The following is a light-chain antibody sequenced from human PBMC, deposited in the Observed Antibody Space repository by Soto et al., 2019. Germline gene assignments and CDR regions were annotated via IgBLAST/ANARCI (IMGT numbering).Light chain of an antibody. J-gene: IGLJ1*01. CDR3: SSYTTSNTRQIV. Sequence: QSALTQPPSVSGSPGQSITISCTGTRSDIGAYNFVSWYQQHPGEVPKLIIYDVSNRPSGVSIRFSGSKSDNTASLTISGLQPEDEADYHCSSYTTSNTRQIVFGTGTKVTVL. V-gene: IGLV2-14*03. CDR2: DVS. CDR1: RSDIGAYNF.